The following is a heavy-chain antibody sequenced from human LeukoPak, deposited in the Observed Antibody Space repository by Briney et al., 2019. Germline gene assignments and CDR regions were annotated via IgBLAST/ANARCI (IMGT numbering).Heavy chain of an antibody. D-gene: IGHD6-19*01. V-gene: IGHV3-21*04. CDR1: GFTFSSYN. Sequence: GGSLRLSCAASGFTFSSYNMNWVRQAPGKGLEWVSSITSSSSHIYYADSVKGRFTISRDNSKNTLYLQMNSLRAEDTAVYYCAKRSREWLVSGAFDIWGQGTMVTVSS. CDR3: AKRSREWLVSGAFDI. CDR2: ITSSSSHI. J-gene: IGHJ3*02.